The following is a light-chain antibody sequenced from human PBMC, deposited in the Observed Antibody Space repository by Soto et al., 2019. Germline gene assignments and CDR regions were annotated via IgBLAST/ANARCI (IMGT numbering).Light chain of an antibody. V-gene: IGKV3-20*01. CDR2: GAS. J-gene: IGKJ1*01. Sequence: EVVLTQSPGTLSFSPGERATLSCRASQSVSSNYLAWYQQKPGQAPRLLIYGASRRATAIPDRFSGSGSGTDFTLNISRLEPEDFAVYYCQQYGNSPLTFGQGTKVEIK. CDR1: QSVSSNY. CDR3: QQYGNSPLT.